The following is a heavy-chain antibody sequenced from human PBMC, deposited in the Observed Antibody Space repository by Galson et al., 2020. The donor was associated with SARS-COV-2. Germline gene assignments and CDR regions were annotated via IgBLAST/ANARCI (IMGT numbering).Heavy chain of an antibody. CDR1: AFTFTNFA. Sequence: GESLKISCAASAFTFTNFAIHWVRQAPGKGLQWVAVISSNGTSKYYSDSVKGRFTISRDNSNNTLYLQMNSLRPEDTAVYYCAQKGYNYGMDVWGQGTTVTVSS. V-gene: IGHV3-30-3*01. CDR2: ISSNGTSK. CDR3: AQKGYNYGMDV. J-gene: IGHJ6*02.